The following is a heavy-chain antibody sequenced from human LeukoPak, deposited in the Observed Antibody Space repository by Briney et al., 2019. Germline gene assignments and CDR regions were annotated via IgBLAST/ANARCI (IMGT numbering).Heavy chain of an antibody. J-gene: IGHJ4*02. CDR1: GFIFSAYS. D-gene: IGHD6-19*01. CDR3: AREGVPGTTDY. Sequence: PGGSLRLSCAASGFIFSAYSMHWVRQAPGKGLESVSAISDDGVRTYYANSVRGRFIISRGNSKNTLYLQMDSLRADDLAVYYCAREGVPGTTDYWGQGTLVTVSS. CDR2: ISDDGVRT. V-gene: IGHV3-64*01.